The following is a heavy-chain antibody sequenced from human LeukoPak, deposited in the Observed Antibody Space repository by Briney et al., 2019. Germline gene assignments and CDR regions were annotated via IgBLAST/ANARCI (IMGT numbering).Heavy chain of an antibody. D-gene: IGHD3-10*01. Sequence: GRSLRLSCAASGFTFSSYGMHWVRQAPGEGLEWVAVIWYDGSNKYYADSVKGRFTISRDNSRNTLYLQMNSLRAEDTAVYYCAKNMNMVRGVIISLPPFPLDYWGQGTLVTVSS. CDR1: GFTFSSYG. CDR2: IWYDGSNK. J-gene: IGHJ4*02. V-gene: IGHV3-33*06. CDR3: AKNMNMVRGVIISLPPFPLDY.